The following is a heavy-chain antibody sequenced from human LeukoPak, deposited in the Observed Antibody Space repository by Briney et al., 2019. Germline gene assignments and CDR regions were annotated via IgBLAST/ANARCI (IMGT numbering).Heavy chain of an antibody. J-gene: IGHJ4*02. Sequence: GGSLRLSCAASGFTFSDYWMYWVRQAPGKGLVWVSYINSDGSNTNYADSVKGRFTVSKDNAKNTLYLQMNSLRVEDTAVYYCARAKTTYYYDSSSGYWGQGTLVTVSS. CDR2: INSDGSNT. CDR3: ARAKTTYYYDSSSGY. V-gene: IGHV3-74*01. CDR1: GFTFSDYW. D-gene: IGHD3-22*01.